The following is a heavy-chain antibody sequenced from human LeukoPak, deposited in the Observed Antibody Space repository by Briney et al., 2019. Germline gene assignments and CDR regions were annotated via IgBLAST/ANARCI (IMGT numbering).Heavy chain of an antibody. Sequence: PGESLRLSCAASGFTFSSYAMSWVRQAPGKGLEWVSAISVSGGSTYYADSVKSRFTISRDNSKNTLYLQMNSLRAEDTAVYYCAKSRRELSAPFDYWGQGTLVTVSS. D-gene: IGHD1-7*01. J-gene: IGHJ4*02. V-gene: IGHV3-23*01. CDR1: GFTFSSYA. CDR2: ISVSGGST. CDR3: AKSRRELSAPFDY.